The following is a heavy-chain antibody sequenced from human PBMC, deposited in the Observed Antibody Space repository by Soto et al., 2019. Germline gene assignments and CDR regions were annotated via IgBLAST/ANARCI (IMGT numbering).Heavy chain of an antibody. CDR2: IYHSGST. V-gene: IGHV4-30-2*01. CDR1: GGSISSGGYS. Sequence: TRSLTCAVSGGSISSGGYSWSWIRQPPGKGLEWIGYIYHSGSTYYNPSLKSRVTISVDRSKNQFSLKLSSVTAADTAVYYCARWYQAAARLKWMGWVAPWGQGTRVTVSS. D-gene: IGHD6-6*01. CDR3: ARWYQAAARLKWMGWVAP. J-gene: IGHJ5*02.